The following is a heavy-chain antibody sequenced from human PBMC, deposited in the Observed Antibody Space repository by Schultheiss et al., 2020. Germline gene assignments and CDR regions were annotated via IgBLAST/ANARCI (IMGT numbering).Heavy chain of an antibody. CDR2: ISAYNGNT. CDR3: ARTTLSGWYLSY. D-gene: IGHD6-19*01. J-gene: IGHJ4*02. Sequence: ASVKVSCRASGYTFSNYGITWVRQAPGQGLEWMGWISAYNGNTNYAQKLQGRVTMTTDTSTSTAYMELSSLRSEDTAVYYCARTTLSGWYLSYWGQGTLVTVAS. CDR1: GYTFSNYG. V-gene: IGHV1-18*01.